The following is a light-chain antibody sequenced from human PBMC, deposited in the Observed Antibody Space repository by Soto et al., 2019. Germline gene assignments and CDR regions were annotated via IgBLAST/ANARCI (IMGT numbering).Light chain of an antibody. J-gene: IGLJ1*01. CDR2: DVS. CDR3: SSYTSSSTRRL. Sequence: QSLLTQPASVSGSPGQSITISCTGTSSDVGGYNYVSWYQHHPGKAPKLMIYDVSDRPSGVSNRFSGSKSGNTASLTISGLQAEDEADYYCSSYTSSSTRRLFGTGTKVTVL. V-gene: IGLV2-14*03. CDR1: SSDVGGYNY.